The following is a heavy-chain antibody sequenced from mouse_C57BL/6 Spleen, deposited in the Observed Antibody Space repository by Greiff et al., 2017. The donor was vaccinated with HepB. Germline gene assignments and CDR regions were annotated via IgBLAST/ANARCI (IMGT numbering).Heavy chain of an antibody. CDR2: IDPDDGET. D-gene: IGHD4-1*01. CDR1: GFNINNDY. J-gene: IGHJ3*01. V-gene: IGHV14-2*01. Sequence: EVQLQQSGAELVRPGSSVKLSCTASGFNINNDYMHWVKQRPEQGLEWIGRIDPDDGETHYTQKFKDKATLTADTSSNTAYMQLSSLTSEDSAVYYCARSQAGTGFAYWGQGTLVTVSA. CDR3: ARSQAGTGFAY.